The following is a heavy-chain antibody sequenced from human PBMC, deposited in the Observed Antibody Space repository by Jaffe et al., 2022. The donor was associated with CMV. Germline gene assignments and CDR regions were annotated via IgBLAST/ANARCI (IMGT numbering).Heavy chain of an antibody. V-gene: IGHV4-4*02. CDR3: ARGPGSFTSGWYVDS. CDR1: GDSISSPKW. Sequence: QVQLQESGPGLVKPSGTLSLTCAVSGDSISSPKWWSWVRQPPGKGLDWIGEIFHSGNTNYKPSLKSRVTISVDKSRNQFSLTLSSVTAADTAVYYCARGPGSFTSGWYVDSWGQGTLVTVSS. CDR2: IFHSGNT. D-gene: IGHD6-19*01. J-gene: IGHJ5*01.